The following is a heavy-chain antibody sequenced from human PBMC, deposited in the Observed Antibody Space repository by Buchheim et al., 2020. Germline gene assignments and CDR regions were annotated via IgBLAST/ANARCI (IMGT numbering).Heavy chain of an antibody. Sequence: QLQLQESGPGLVKPSETLSLPCTVSGGSISSSSYYWGWIRQPPGKGLEWIGSIYYSGSTYYNPSLKSRVTISVDTSKNQFSLKLSSVTAADTAVYYCARESRRITIFGVVIGGFDPWGQGTL. J-gene: IGHJ5*02. CDR3: ARESRRITIFGVVIGGFDP. CDR2: IYYSGST. D-gene: IGHD3-3*01. CDR1: GGSISSSSYY. V-gene: IGHV4-39*01.